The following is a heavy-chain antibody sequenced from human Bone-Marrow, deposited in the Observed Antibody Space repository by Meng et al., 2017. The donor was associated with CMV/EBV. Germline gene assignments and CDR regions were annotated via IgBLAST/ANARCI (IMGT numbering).Heavy chain of an antibody. CDR3: ARVGVQYGDYDPRFDY. D-gene: IGHD4-17*01. Sequence: ASVKVSCKASGYTFTCYGISWVRQAPGQGLEWMGWISAYNGNTNYAQKLQGRVTMTTDTSTSTAYMELRSLRSDDTAVYCCARVGVQYGDYDPRFDYWGQGTLVTVSS. CDR1: GYTFTCYG. V-gene: IGHV1-18*01. CDR2: ISAYNGNT. J-gene: IGHJ4*02.